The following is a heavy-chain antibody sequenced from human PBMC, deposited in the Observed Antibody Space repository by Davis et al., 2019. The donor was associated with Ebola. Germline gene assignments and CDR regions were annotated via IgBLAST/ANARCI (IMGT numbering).Heavy chain of an antibody. Sequence: AASVKVSCKASGYTFTSYYMHWVRQAPGQGLEWMGIINPSGGSTSYAQKFQGRVTMTTDTSTSTAYMELRSLRSDDTAVYYCARVRYRRLLSGDYWGQGTLVTVSS. J-gene: IGHJ4*02. CDR3: ARVRYRRLLSGDY. D-gene: IGHD1-26*01. V-gene: IGHV1-46*01. CDR2: INPSGGST. CDR1: GYTFTSYY.